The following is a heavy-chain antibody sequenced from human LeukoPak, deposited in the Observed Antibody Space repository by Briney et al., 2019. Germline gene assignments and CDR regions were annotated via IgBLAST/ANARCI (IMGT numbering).Heavy chain of an antibody. CDR3: ARAPAAAGTYWFDP. V-gene: IGHV3-21*01. J-gene: IGHJ5*02. CDR1: GFTFSSYS. CDR2: ISSSSSHI. D-gene: IGHD6-13*01. Sequence: GGSLRLSCAASGFTFSSYSMNWARQAPGKGLEWVSSISSSSSHIYYADSVKGRFTISRDNAKNSLYLQMNSLRAEDTAVYYCARAPAAAGTYWFDPWGQGTLVTVSS.